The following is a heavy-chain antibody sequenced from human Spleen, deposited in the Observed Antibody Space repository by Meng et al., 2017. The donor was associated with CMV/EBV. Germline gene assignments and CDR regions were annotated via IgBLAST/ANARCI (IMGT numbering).Heavy chain of an antibody. Sequence: GESLKISCAASGFTVSSNYMSWVRQAPGKGLEWVSVIYSGGSTYYADSVKGRFTISRDNSNNTLYLQMNSLRAEDTAVYYCASTFWSGSGYWGQGTLDTVSS. V-gene: IGHV3-53*01. J-gene: IGHJ4*02. CDR1: GFTVSSNY. D-gene: IGHD3-3*01. CDR2: IYSGGST. CDR3: ASTFWSGSGY.